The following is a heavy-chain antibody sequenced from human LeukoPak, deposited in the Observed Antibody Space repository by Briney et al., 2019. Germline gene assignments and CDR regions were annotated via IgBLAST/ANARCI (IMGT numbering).Heavy chain of an antibody. CDR2: ISYDGSNK. Sequence: GRSLRLSCAASGFTFSRYGMHWVRQAPGKGLEWVAVISYDGSNKYYADSVKGRFTISRDNSKNSLYLQMNSLRDEDTAVYYCASSGSYRFDYWGQGTLVTVSS. D-gene: IGHD1-26*01. V-gene: IGHV3-30*03. CDR3: ASSGSYRFDY. J-gene: IGHJ4*02. CDR1: GFTFSRYG.